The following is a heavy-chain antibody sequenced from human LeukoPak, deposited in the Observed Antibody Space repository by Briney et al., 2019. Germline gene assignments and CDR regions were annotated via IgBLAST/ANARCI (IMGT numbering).Heavy chain of an antibody. CDR2: ISSSSSYI. CDR3: ARDPPSYDSSGYLGS. V-gene: IGHV3-21*01. Sequence: GGSLRLSCAASGFTVSAHYMTWVRQAPGKGLEWVSSISSSSSYIYYADSVKGRFTISRDNAKNSLYLQMNSLRAEDTAVYYCARDPPSYDSSGYLGSWGQGTLVTVSS. J-gene: IGHJ5*02. CDR1: GFTVSAHY. D-gene: IGHD3-22*01.